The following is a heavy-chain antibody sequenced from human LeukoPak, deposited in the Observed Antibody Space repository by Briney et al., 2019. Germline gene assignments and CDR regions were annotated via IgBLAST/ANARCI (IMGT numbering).Heavy chain of an antibody. J-gene: IGHJ5*02. Sequence: LRLSCAASGFTFSSYSMNWVRQPPGKGLEWIGYIYYSGSTYYNPSLKSRVTISVDTSKNQFSLKLSSVTAADTAVYYCARFIVVVPAASDWFDPWGQGTLVTVSS. CDR1: GFTFSSYS. V-gene: IGHV4-30-4*08. D-gene: IGHD2-2*01. CDR3: ARFIVVVPAASDWFDP. CDR2: IYYSGST.